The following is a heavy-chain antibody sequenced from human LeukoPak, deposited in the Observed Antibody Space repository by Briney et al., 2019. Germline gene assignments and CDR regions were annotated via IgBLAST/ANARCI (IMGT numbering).Heavy chain of an antibody. J-gene: IGHJ4*02. Sequence: SEALSLTCTVSGGSISTFYWSWIRQPPGKGLEWIGYIYYKGTANYNPSLKSRVTISVDTSKNQVSLKLTSVTAADTAVYYCARAGLYYASGNYLGYWGQGSLVTVSA. CDR3: ARAGLYYASGNYLGY. CDR1: GGSISTFY. D-gene: IGHD3-10*01. V-gene: IGHV4-59*01. CDR2: IYYKGTA.